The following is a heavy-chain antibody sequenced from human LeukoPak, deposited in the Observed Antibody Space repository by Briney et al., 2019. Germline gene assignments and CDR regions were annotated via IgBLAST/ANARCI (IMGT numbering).Heavy chain of an antibody. J-gene: IGHJ4*02. V-gene: IGHV4-59*01. CDR2: IYYSGTT. D-gene: IGHD3-22*01. CDR1: GGSISSYY. CDR3: ARRYDSSGYDY. Sequence: SETLSLTCTVSGGSISSYYWSWIRQPPGKGLEWIGYIYYSGTTNYNPSPKSRVTISVDTSKNQFSLKLSSVTAADTAVYYCARRYDSSGYDYWGQGTLVTVSS.